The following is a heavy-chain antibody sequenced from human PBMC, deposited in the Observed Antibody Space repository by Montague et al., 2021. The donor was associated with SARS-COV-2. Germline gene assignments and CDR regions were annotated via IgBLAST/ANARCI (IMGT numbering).Heavy chain of an antibody. CDR3: ASLGFVGLGSKLGWFAP. V-gene: IGHV4-39*01. CDR2: VYSSGST. CDR1: GDSISSSGYY. Sequence: SETLSLTCSVSGDSISSSGYYWGWIRQPPGKGLEWIGTVYSSGSTNYHPSLKSRVTMPVDTSKNQFSLELRSVTAADTAVYYCASLGFVGLGSKLGWFAPWGQGTLVTVSS. J-gene: IGHJ5*02. D-gene: IGHD3-10*01.